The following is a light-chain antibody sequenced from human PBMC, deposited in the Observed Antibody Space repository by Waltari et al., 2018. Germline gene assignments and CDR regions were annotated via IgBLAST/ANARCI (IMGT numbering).Light chain of an antibody. CDR2: DAS. J-gene: IGKJ1*01. CDR3: QKYGSLPAT. V-gene: IGKV3-20*01. CDR1: QSISRY. Sequence: LTQSQGPLSLSQGERATLSCRASQSISRYLAWDQHKPGQAPRLRIYDASSRATGIPDRFSGSGSGTDFSLTISRLEPEDCAVYYCQKYGSLPATFGQGTKVEIK.